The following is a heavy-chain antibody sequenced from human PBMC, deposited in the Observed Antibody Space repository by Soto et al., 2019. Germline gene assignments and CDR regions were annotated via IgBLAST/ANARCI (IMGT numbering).Heavy chain of an antibody. CDR1: GYTFTSYA. V-gene: IGHV1-3*01. J-gene: IGHJ6*02. D-gene: IGHD2-15*01. CDR3: ARYCSGGRCLQDYYYGMDV. CDR2: INAGNGNT. Sequence: QVQLVQSGAEVKKPGASVKVSCKASGYTFTSYALHWVRQAPGQRLEWMGWINAGNGNTKYSQKFQGRVTITRDTSASTAYMELSSLRSEDTAVYYCARYCSGGRCLQDYYYGMDVWGQGTTVTVSS.